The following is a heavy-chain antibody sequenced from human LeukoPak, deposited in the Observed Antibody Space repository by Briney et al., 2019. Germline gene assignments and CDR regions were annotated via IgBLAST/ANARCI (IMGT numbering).Heavy chain of an antibody. CDR1: GGSISGYY. J-gene: IGHJ4*02. D-gene: IGHD3-10*01. CDR2: IYYSGST. Sequence: SETLSLTCTVSGGSISGYYWSWIRQPPGKGLEWIGYIYYSGSTNYNPSLKSRVTISVDASKNQFSLKLSSVTAADTAVYYCARSLRMVRGEYYFDYWGQGTLVTVSS. V-gene: IGHV4-59*01. CDR3: ARSLRMVRGEYYFDY.